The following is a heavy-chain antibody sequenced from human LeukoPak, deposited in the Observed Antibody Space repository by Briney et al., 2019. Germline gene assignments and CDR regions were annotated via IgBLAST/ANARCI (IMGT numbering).Heavy chain of an antibody. J-gene: IGHJ5*02. CDR1: GGSISGYY. CDR2: IYTSGST. V-gene: IGHV4-4*07. Sequence: SETLSLTCTVSGGSISGYYWSWIRQPAGKGLEWIGRIYTSGSTNYNPSLKSRVTMSVDTSNNQFSLKLSSVTAADTAVYYCARDYDILTGTNWFDPWGQGTLVTVSS. D-gene: IGHD3-9*01. CDR3: ARDYDILTGTNWFDP.